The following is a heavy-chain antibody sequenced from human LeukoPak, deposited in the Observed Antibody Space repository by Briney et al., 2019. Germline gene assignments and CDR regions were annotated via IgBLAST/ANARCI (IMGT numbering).Heavy chain of an antibody. CDR1: GYTFTGYY. D-gene: IGHD3-3*01. Sequence: GASVKVSCKASGYTFTGYYMHWVRQAPGQGLEWMGWINPNNGGTNYAQKFQGRVTMTRDTSISTPYMELSRLRSDDTAVYYCARDDRYDSWSGYPPYYFDYWGQGTLVTVSS. V-gene: IGHV1-2*02. CDR3: ARDDRYDSWSGYPPYYFDY. CDR2: INPNNGGT. J-gene: IGHJ4*02.